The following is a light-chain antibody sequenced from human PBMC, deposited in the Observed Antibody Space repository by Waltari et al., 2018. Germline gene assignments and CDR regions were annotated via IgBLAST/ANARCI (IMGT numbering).Light chain of an antibody. Sequence: DSLLTQSPGTLSLTPGERATLSCRASQNVRRDYLAWYQHKPGQAPRLLIVGASRRATGIPERFSGTGSGTDFTLTISRLEPEDFALYYCQHYGSSLWTFGQGTKVEIK. V-gene: IGKV3-20*01. CDR2: GAS. J-gene: IGKJ1*01. CDR1: QNVRRDY. CDR3: QHYGSSLWT.